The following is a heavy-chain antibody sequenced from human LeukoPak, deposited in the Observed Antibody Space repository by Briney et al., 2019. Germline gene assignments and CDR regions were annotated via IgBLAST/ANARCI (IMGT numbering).Heavy chain of an antibody. J-gene: IGHJ5*02. Sequence: SETLSLTCTVSGGSISSSSYYWGWIRQPPGKGLEWIGSIYYSGSTYYNPSLKSRVTISVDTSKNQFSLKLSSVTAADTAVYYCAREVRAVAGPKNWFDPWGQGTLVTVSS. V-gene: IGHV4-39*07. CDR1: GGSISSSSYY. D-gene: IGHD6-19*01. CDR3: AREVRAVAGPKNWFDP. CDR2: IYYSGST.